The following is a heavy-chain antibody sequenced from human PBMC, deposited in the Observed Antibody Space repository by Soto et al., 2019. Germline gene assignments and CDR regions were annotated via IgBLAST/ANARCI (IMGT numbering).Heavy chain of an antibody. V-gene: IGHV3-48*02. J-gene: IGHJ4*02. CDR2: ISGTSTTI. Sequence: EVQLVASGGGLVQPGGSLRLSCVASGFIFSTYSMNWVRQAPGKGLEWISYISGTSTTIRYADSVKGRFTVSRDNAKNSLYLQMDSLRDEDTAVYYCARRGGWGQGTLVTVSS. CDR1: GFIFSTYS. CDR3: ARRGG.